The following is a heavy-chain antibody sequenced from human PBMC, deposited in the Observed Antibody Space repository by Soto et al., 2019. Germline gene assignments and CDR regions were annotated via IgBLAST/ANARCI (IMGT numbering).Heavy chain of an antibody. CDR1: GGSISRSSYY. CDR2: IYYSGST. CDR3: ARISLTGDYTDY. J-gene: IGHJ4*02. Sequence: QLQLQESGPGLVKPSETLSLTCTVSGGSISRSSYYWGWIRQPPGKGLEWIGSIYYSGSTYYNPSLKSRVTISVDTSKSKFSLKLSSVTAADTAVYYCARISLTGDYTDYWGQGTLVTVSS. D-gene: IGHD4-17*01. V-gene: IGHV4-39*01.